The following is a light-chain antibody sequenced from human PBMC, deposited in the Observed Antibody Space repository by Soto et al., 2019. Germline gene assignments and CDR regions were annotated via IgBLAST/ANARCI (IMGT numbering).Light chain of an antibody. V-gene: IGKV1-5*03. J-gene: IGKJ1*01. CDR3: QQYNSYRT. Sequence: IQITQSPSSLSASVGDRVTITGRASQSISSWLAWYQQTPGKAHKLLIYKASSLESGVHSRFSGSGSGTEFTLTISSLQPDDFATYYCQQYNSYRTFGQGTKVAIK. CDR2: KAS. CDR1: QSISSW.